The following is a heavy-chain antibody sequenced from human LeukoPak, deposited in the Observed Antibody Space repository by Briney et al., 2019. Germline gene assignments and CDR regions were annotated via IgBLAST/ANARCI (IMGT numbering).Heavy chain of an antibody. J-gene: IGHJ5*02. CDR3: ARHRLTLIVVVTRRMWFDP. CDR2: INHSGST. Sequence: SETLSLTCAVYGGSFSGYYWSWIRQPPGKGLEWIGEINHSGSTNYNPSLKSRVTISVDTSKNQFSLKLSSVTAADTAVYYCARHRLTLIVVVTRRMWFDPWGQGTLVTVSS. CDR1: GGSFSGYY. D-gene: IGHD3-22*01. V-gene: IGHV4-34*01.